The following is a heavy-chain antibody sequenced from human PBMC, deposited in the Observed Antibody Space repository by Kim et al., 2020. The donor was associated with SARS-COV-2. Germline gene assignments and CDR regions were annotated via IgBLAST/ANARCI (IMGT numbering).Heavy chain of an antibody. V-gene: IGHV3-53*01. J-gene: IGHJ3*02. CDR1: GFTVSSNY. D-gene: IGHD2-2*01. Sequence: GGSLRLSCAASGFTVSSNYMSWVRQAPGKGLEWVSVIYSGGSTYYADSVKGRFTISRDNSKNTLYLQMNSLRAEDTAVYYCARDPGSSTGDAFDIWGQGTMVTVSS. CDR2: IYSGGST. CDR3: ARDPGSSTGDAFDI.